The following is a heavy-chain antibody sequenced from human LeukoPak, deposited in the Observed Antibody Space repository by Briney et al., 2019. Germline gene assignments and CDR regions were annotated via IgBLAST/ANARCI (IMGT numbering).Heavy chain of an antibody. D-gene: IGHD3-22*01. J-gene: IGHJ4*02. CDR2: IIPIFATA. CDR1: GGTFSSYA. V-gene: IGHV1-69*13. CDR3: ARGPITTRSHFDY. Sequence: ASVKVSCKASGGTFSSYAISWVRQAPGQGLEWMGGIIPIFATANYAQKFQGRVTITADESTSTAYMELSSLRSEDTAVYYCARGPITTRSHFDYWGQGTLVTVSS.